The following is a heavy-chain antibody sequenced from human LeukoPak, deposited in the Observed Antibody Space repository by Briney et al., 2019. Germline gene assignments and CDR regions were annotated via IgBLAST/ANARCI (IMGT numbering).Heavy chain of an antibody. CDR2: IYYSGST. CDR1: GGSISSYY. V-gene: IGHV4-59*01. CDR3: ARDFAGTTGWFDP. Sequence: PSETLSLTCTVSGGSISSYYWSWIRQPPGKGLEWIGYIYYSGSTNYNPSLKSRVTISVDTSKNRFSLKLSSVTAADTAVYYCARDFAGTTGWFDPWGQGTLVTVSS. D-gene: IGHD1-1*01. J-gene: IGHJ5*02.